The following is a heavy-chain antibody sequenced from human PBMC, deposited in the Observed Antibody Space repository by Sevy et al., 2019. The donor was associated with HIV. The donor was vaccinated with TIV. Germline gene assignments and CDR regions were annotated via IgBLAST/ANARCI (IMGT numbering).Heavy chain of an antibody. D-gene: IGHD5-18*01. Sequence: GGSLRLSCAASGFTFSSYAMSWVRQAPGKGLEWVSAISGSGGSTYYAYSVKGRFTISRDNSKNTLYLQMNSLRAEDTAVYYCAKDLVKYSYGPPQDYWGQGTLVTVSS. CDR1: GFTFSSYA. CDR3: AKDLVKYSYGPPQDY. CDR2: ISGSGGST. J-gene: IGHJ4*02. V-gene: IGHV3-23*01.